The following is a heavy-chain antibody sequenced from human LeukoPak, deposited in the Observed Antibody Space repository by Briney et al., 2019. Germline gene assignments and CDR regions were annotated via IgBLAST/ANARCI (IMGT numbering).Heavy chain of an antibody. J-gene: IGHJ4*02. Sequence: KPSETLSLTCAVYGGSFSGYYWSWIRQPPGKGLEWIGEINHSGSTNYNPSLKSRVTIPVDTSKNQFSLKLSSVTAADTAVYYCARGMLRYFDWLSMYYFDYWGQGTLVTVSS. CDR3: ARGMLRYFDWLSMYYFDY. D-gene: IGHD3-9*01. V-gene: IGHV4-34*01. CDR1: GGSFSGYY. CDR2: INHSGST.